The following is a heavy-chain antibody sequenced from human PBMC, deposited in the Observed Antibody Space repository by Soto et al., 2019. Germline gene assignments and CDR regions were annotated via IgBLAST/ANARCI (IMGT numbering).Heavy chain of an antibody. CDR2: IIPIFGTA. D-gene: IGHD3-3*01. V-gene: IGHV1-69*06. J-gene: IGHJ6*02. CDR1: GGTFSSYA. CDR3: ASGPFYDFWSGGGYYYYGMDV. Sequence: SVKVSCKASGGTFSSYAISWVRQAPGQGLEWMGGIIPIFGTANYAQKLQGRVTITADKSTSTAYMELSSLRSEDTAVYYCASGPFYDFWSGGGYYYYGMDVWGQGTTVTVSS.